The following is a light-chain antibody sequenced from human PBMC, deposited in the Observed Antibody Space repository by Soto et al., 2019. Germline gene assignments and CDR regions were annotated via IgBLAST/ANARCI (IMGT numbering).Light chain of an antibody. Sequence: QPVLTQSSSASASLGSSVKLTCTLSSRHSSYIIAWHQQQPGKAPRYLMKLEGSGSYNKGSEVPDRFSGSSSGADRYLTISHLQFEDEADYYCETWDFNTRVFGGGTKVTVL. CDR3: ETWDFNTRV. CDR1: SRHSSYI. V-gene: IGLV4-60*02. CDR2: LEGSGSY. J-gene: IGLJ3*02.